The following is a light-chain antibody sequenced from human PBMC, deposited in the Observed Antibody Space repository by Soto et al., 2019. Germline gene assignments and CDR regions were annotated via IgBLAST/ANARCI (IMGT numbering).Light chain of an antibody. Sequence: QSVLTQPPSVSEAPRQRVTISCSGSSSNIGNNVVNWYQQLPGKAPKLLIYYDDLLPSGVSDRFSGSKSGTSASLAINGLQSEDEADYYCAAWDDSLNGRVFGGGTKVTVL. J-gene: IGLJ2*01. CDR1: SSNIGNNV. CDR2: YDD. CDR3: AAWDDSLNGRV. V-gene: IGLV1-36*01.